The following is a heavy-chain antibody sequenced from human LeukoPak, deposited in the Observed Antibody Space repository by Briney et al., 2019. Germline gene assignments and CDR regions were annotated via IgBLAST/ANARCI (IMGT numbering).Heavy chain of an antibody. D-gene: IGHD3-9*01. CDR3: ARDARDYDILTGYMDV. Sequence: GGSLRVSCAASGFTFSSYWMSWVRQAPGKGLEWVANIKQDGREKYYVDFVKGRFSISRDNAKKSLYLQMNSLRAEDTAVYYCARDARDYDILTGYMDVWGKGTTVTVSS. CDR2: IKQDGREK. V-gene: IGHV3-7*01. CDR1: GFTFSSYW. J-gene: IGHJ6*03.